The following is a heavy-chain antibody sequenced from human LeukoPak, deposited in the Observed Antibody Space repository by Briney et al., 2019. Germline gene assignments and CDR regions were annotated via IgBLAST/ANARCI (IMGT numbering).Heavy chain of an antibody. CDR3: AKGKGAEYYFDY. CDR1: GFTFSSFG. D-gene: IGHD1-26*01. V-gene: IGHV3-7*03. Sequence: GGTLRLSCAASGFTFSSFGVSWVRQAPGKGLEWVANIKQDESEKYYVDSVKGRFSISRDNSKNSLYLQMNTLSAEDTAVYYCAKGKGAEYYFDYWGQGTLVTVSS. CDR2: IKQDESEK. J-gene: IGHJ4*02.